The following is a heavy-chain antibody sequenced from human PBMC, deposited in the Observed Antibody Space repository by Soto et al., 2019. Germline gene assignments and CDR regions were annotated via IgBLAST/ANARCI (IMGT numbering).Heavy chain of an antibody. CDR1: GFTFTSSA. J-gene: IGHJ4*02. D-gene: IGHD3-10*01. CDR2: IVVGSGNT. V-gene: IGHV1-58*01. CDR3: AAAPNYYGSGSRVPNFDC. Sequence: ASVKVSCKASGFTFTSSAVHWVRQARGQRLEWIGWIVVGSGNTNYAQKFQERVTITRDMSTSTAYMELSSLRSEDTAVYYCAAAPNYYGSGSRVPNFDCWGQGTLVTVSS.